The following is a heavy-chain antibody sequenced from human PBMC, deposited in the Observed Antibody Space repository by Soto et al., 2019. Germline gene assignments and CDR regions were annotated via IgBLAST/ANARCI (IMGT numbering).Heavy chain of an antibody. V-gene: IGHV4-31*03. CDR3: ARVPDR. CDR1: GCSITSGGYY. Sequence: SETLSLTCTFSGCSITSGGYYWSWIRQHPGKGLEWIGYIYYSGFTYYNPSLKSRVTISVDRSKNQFSLKLSSVTAADTAVYYCARVPDRWGQGTLVTVSS. D-gene: IGHD2-2*01. J-gene: IGHJ5*02. CDR2: IYYSGFT.